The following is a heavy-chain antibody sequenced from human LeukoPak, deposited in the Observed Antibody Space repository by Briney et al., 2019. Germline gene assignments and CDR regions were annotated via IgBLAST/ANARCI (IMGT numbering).Heavy chain of an antibody. V-gene: IGHV4-61*02. CDR3: ARTPSFPNKEADSSREPEYYYYYYMDV. D-gene: IGHD6-19*01. CDR2: IYTSGST. Sequence: SETLSLTCTVSGGSISSGSYYWSWIRQPAGKGLEWIGRIYTSGSTNYNPSLKSRVTMSVDTSKNQFSLKLSSVTAADTAVYYCARTPSFPNKEADSSREPEYYYYYYMDVWGKGTTVTVSS. J-gene: IGHJ6*03. CDR1: GGSISSGSYY.